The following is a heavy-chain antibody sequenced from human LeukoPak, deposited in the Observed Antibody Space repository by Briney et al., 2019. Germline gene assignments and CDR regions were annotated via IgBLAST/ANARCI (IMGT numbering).Heavy chain of an antibody. CDR1: GFTFSSYG. V-gene: IGHV3-23*01. D-gene: IGHD3-22*01. CDR2: ISGSGGST. CDR3: AKDGYYYDSSGYQYFDY. Sequence: PGGTLRLSCAASGFTFSSYGMSWVRQAPRKGLEWVSAISGSGGSTYYADSVKGRFTISRDNSKNTLYLQMNSLRAEDTAVYYCAKDGYYYDSSGYQYFDYWGQGTLVTVSS. J-gene: IGHJ4*02.